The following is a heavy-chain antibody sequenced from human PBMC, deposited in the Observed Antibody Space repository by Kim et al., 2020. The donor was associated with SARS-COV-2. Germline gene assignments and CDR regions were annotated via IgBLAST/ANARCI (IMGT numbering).Heavy chain of an antibody. CDR3: ARVPYYYDSSGYYFGVIRVSYFDY. CDR2: INHSGST. Sequence: SETLSLTCAVYGGSFSGYYWSWIRQPPGKGLEWIGEINHSGSTNYNPSLKSRVTISVDTSKNQFSLKLSSVTAADTAVYYCARVPYYYDSSGYYFGVIRVSYFDYWGQGTLVTVSS. J-gene: IGHJ4*02. D-gene: IGHD3-22*01. CDR1: GGSFSGYY. V-gene: IGHV4-34*01.